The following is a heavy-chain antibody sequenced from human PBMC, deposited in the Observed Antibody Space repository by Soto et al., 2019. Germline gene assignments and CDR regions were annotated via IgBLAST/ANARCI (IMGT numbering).Heavy chain of an antibody. CDR3: ARDQGSSWYFSHYGMDV. D-gene: IGHD6-13*01. Sequence: SQTLSLTCVISGDSVSSNSAAWNWIRQSPSRGLEWLGRTYYRSKWYNDYAVSVKSRITINPDTSKNQFSLQLNSVTPEDTAAYYCARDQGSSWYFSHYGMDVWGQGTTVTVSS. V-gene: IGHV6-1*01. J-gene: IGHJ6*02. CDR2: TYYRSKWYN. CDR1: GDSVSSNSAA.